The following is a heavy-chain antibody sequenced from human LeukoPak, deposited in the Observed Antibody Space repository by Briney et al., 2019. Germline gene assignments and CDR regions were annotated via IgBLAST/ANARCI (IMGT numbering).Heavy chain of an antibody. CDR2: ISWNSGSI. J-gene: IGHJ6*02. V-gene: IGHV3-9*01. Sequence: PGGSLRLSCAASGFTFDDYAMHWVRQAPGKGLEWVSGISWNSGSICYAGSVKGRFTISRDNAKNSLYLQMNSLRAEGTALYYCAKASLTYGSGSYYYYYYGMDVWGQGTAVTAS. CDR1: GFTFDDYA. D-gene: IGHD3-10*01. CDR3: AKASLTYGSGSYYYYYYGMDV.